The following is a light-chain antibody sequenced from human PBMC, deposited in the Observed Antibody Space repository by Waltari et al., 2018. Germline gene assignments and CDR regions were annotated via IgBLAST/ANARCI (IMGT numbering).Light chain of an antibody. J-gene: IGLJ1*01. CDR2: EVF. CDR3: CSYAGRGTYV. Sequence: QSALTQPASVSGTPGQSITISCSGTTRDVGSYDLVYWYQQHPGEAPKLLICEVFKRPPDTSRRFSGAKSGSTASLTISGLQPEDEADYYCCSYAGRGTYVFGSGTKVTVL. CDR1: TRDVGSYDL. V-gene: IGLV2-23*02.